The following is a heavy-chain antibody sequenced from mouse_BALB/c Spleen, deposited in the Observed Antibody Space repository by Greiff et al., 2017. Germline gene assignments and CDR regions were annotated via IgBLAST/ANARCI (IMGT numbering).Heavy chain of an antibody. CDR1: GFTFSDYY. D-gene: IGHD2-1*01. CDR2: ISDGGSYT. Sequence: VQLKESGGGLVKPGGSLKLSCAASGFTFSDYYMYWVRQTPEKRLEWVATISDGGSYTYYPDSVKGRFTISRDNAKNNLYLQMSSLKSEDTAMYYCARDDRVYGNYRFAYWGQGTLVTVSA. V-gene: IGHV5-4*02. CDR3: ARDDRVYGNYRFAY. J-gene: IGHJ3*01.